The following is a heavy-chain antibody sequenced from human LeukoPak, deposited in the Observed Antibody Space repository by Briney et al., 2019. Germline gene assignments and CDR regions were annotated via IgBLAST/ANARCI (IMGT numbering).Heavy chain of an antibody. Sequence: GGSLRLSCAASGFTFSNYAMSWARQAPGKGLEWVSAISGSGGSTYYADSVKGRFTISSDNAKNSLYLQMNSLRAEDTAVYYCARDNYDNNGYYFDWGQGTLVTVSA. CDR2: ISGSGGST. V-gene: IGHV3-23*01. CDR1: GFTFSNYA. CDR3: ARDNYDNNGYYFD. D-gene: IGHD3-22*01. J-gene: IGHJ4*02.